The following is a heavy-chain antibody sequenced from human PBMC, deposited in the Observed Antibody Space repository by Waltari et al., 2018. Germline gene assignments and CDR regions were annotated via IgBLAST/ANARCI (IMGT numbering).Heavy chain of an antibody. CDR1: GGSISSYY. CDR2: IYYSGST. J-gene: IGHJ3*02. D-gene: IGHD3-10*01. V-gene: IGHV4-59*08. CDR3: ARTRDYYGSGSYSYDAFDI. Sequence: QVQLQESGPGLVKPSETLSLTCTVSGGSISSYYWSWIRQPPGKGLEWIGYIYYSGSTNYNPSLKSRVTISVDTSKNQFSLKLSSVTAADTAVYYCARTRDYYGSGSYSYDAFDIWGQGTMVTVSS.